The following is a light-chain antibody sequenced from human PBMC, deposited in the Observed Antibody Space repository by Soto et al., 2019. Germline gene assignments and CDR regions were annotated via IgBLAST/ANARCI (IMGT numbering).Light chain of an antibody. CDR3: QQYSSYST. CDR2: KAS. Sequence: DIQMTQSPSTLSASVGDRVTITCRASQSSSSWLAWYQQKPGKAPRLLIYKASSLQSGVPSRFSGSGSGTEFPLTISSLQPGDFATYYCQQYSSYSTFGQGTKVEIK. CDR1: QSSSSW. V-gene: IGKV1-5*03. J-gene: IGKJ1*01.